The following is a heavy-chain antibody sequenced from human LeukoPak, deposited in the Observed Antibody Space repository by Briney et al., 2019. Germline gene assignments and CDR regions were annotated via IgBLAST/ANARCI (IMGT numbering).Heavy chain of an antibody. J-gene: IGHJ5*02. CDR2: ISSNGGST. CDR3: ARDVGPAYSSSWQWFDP. D-gene: IGHD6-13*01. Sequence: GGSLRLSCAASGFTFSSYAMHWVRQAPGKGLEYVSAISSNGGSTYYANSVKGRFTISRDNSKNALYLQMGSLRAEDMAVYYCARDVGPAYSSSWQWFDPWGQGTLVTVS. V-gene: IGHV3-64*01. CDR1: GFTFSSYA.